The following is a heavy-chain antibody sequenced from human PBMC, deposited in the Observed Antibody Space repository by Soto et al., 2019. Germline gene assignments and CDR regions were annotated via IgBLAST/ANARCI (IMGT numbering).Heavy chain of an antibody. CDR2: ISYDGSNK. Sequence: QVQLVESGGGVVQPGRSLRLSCAASGFTFSSYGMHWVRQAPGKGLEWVAVISYDGSNKYYADSVKGRFTISRDNSKNTLYLQRNSLRAEDTAVYYCAKEPPAYYDFWSGSDYFDYWGQGTLVTVSS. CDR1: GFTFSSYG. CDR3: AKEPPAYYDFWSGSDYFDY. V-gene: IGHV3-30*18. J-gene: IGHJ4*02. D-gene: IGHD3-3*01.